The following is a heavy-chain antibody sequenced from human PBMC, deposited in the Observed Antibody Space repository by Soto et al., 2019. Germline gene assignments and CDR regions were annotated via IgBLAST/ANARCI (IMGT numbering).Heavy chain of an antibody. CDR1: GGSISSGGYS. CDR2: IYHSGST. CDR3: ARADSSGYRRAFDI. Sequence: QLQLQESGSGLVKPSQTLSLTCAVSGGSISSGGYSWSWIRQPPGKGLEWIGYIYHSGSTYYNPSLKSRVTISVDRSKNQFSLKLSSVTAADTAVYYCARADSSGYRRAFDIWGQGTMVTVSS. J-gene: IGHJ3*02. D-gene: IGHD3-22*01. V-gene: IGHV4-30-2*01.